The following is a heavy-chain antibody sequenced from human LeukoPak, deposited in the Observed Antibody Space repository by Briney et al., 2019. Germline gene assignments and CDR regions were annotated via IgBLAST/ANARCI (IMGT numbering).Heavy chain of an antibody. V-gene: IGHV4-4*07. Sequence: SETLSLTCTVSGGSINNYCWSWIRQPAGKGLEWIGRIYTRGSTNYNPSLKSRVTMSVDTSKNQFSLKLSSVTAADTAVYYCARGRYCSADICSGGDAFDIWGQGTMVFVSS. CDR3: ARGRYCSADICSGGDAFDI. CDR2: IYTRGST. J-gene: IGHJ3*02. D-gene: IGHD2-15*01. CDR1: GGSINNYC.